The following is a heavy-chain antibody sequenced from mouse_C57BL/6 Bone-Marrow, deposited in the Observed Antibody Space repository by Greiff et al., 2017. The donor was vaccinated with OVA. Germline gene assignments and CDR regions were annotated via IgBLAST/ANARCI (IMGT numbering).Heavy chain of an antibody. V-gene: IGHV3-6*01. J-gene: IGHJ3*01. Sequence: EVKLLESGPGLVKPSQSLSLTCSVTGYSITSGYYWNWIRQFPGNKLEWMGYISYDGSNNYNPSLKNRISITRDTSKNQFFLKLNSVTTEDTATYYCARGGILRRGFAYWGQGTLVTVSA. CDR1: GYSITSGYY. CDR3: ARGGILRRGFAY. D-gene: IGHD1-1*01. CDR2: ISYDGSN.